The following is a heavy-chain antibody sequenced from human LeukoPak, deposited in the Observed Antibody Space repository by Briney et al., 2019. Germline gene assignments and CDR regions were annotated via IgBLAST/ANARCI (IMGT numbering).Heavy chain of an antibody. J-gene: IGHJ3*02. Sequence: SETLSLTCTVSGGSISSGSYYWSWIRQPAGKGLEWIGRIYTSGSTNYNPSLKSRVTISVDTSKNQFSLKLSSVTAADTAVYYCARSGTTYYYDSGSRIWGQGTMVTVSS. CDR1: GGSISSGSYY. D-gene: IGHD3-22*01. V-gene: IGHV4-61*02. CDR2: IYTSGST. CDR3: ARSGTTYYYDSGSRI.